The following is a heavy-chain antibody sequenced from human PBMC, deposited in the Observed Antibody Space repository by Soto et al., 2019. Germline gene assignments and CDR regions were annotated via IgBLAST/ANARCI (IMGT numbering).Heavy chain of an antibody. Sequence: SETLSLTCTVSGGSISSSSYYWGWIRQPPGKGLEWIGSIYYSGSTYYNPSLKSRVTISVDTSKNQFSLKLSSVTAADTAVYYCARRVSLDWGIVVVPAAFDYWGQGTLDTVSS. CDR1: GGSISSSSYY. J-gene: IGHJ4*02. D-gene: IGHD2-2*01. CDR2: IYYSGST. V-gene: IGHV4-39*01. CDR3: ARRVSLDWGIVVVPAAFDY.